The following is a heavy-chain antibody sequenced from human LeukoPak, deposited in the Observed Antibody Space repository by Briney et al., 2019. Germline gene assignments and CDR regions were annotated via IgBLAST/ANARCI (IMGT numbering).Heavy chain of an antibody. Sequence: GSLRLSCAASGFTFSSYAMSWVRQAPGQGLEWVSAISGSGGSTYYAAVKGRFTISRDNSKNTLYLQMNSLRAEDTAVYYCAKEPYYYNSSGYPNWGQGTLVTVSS. D-gene: IGHD3-22*01. CDR3: AKEPYYYNSSGYPN. CDR2: ISGSGGST. J-gene: IGHJ4*02. CDR1: GFTFSSYA. V-gene: IGHV3-23*01.